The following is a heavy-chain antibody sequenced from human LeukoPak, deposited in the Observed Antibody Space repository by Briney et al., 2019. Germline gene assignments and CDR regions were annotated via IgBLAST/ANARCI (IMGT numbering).Heavy chain of an antibody. V-gene: IGHV3-23*01. CDR3: ARDLEGSGSFYRPSYDY. J-gene: IGHJ4*02. D-gene: IGHD3-10*01. Sequence: GGSLRLSCAASGFTFSSYGMSWVRQAPGKGLEWVSAISGSGGSTYYADSVKGRFTISRDNAKNSLYLQMNSLRAEDTAVYYCARDLEGSGSFYRPSYDYWGQGTLVTVSS. CDR1: GFTFSSYG. CDR2: ISGSGGST.